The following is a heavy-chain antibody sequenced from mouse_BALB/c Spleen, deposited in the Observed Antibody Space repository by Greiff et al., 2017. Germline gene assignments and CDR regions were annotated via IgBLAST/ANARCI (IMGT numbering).Heavy chain of an antibody. V-gene: IGHV2-4-1*01. Sequence: GQLQESGPGLVQPSQSLSITCTVSGFSLTSYGVHWVRQSPGKGLEWLGVIWSGGSTDYNAAFISRLSISKDNSKSQVFFKMNSLQADDTAIYYCASQTMTTTYAMDYWGQGTSVTVSS. CDR1: GFSLTSYG. J-gene: IGHJ4*01. CDR3: ASQTMTTTYAMDY. CDR2: IWSGGST. D-gene: IGHD2-4*01.